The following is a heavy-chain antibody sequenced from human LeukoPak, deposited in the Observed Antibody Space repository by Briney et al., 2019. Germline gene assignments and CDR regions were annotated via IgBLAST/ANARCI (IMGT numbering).Heavy chain of an antibody. J-gene: IGHJ1*01. CDR2: MKQDGTEK. CDR1: GFTFSSHW. CDR3: ARDPWPDSSGYPLHH. V-gene: IGHV3-7*03. D-gene: IGHD3-22*01. Sequence: GGSLRLSCAASGFTFSSHWMSWVGQAAGKGLECVADMKQDGTEKYYVDSVKGRFTISRDNAKNFLYLQMNSLRAEDTAVYYCARDPWPDSSGYPLHHWGRGTLVTVSS.